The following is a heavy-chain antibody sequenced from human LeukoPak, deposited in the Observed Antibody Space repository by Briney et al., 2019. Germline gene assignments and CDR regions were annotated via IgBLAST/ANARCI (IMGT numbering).Heavy chain of an antibody. J-gene: IGHJ6*03. V-gene: IGHV3-13*01. D-gene: IGHD2-15*01. CDR1: GFTFSSYD. CDR3: ARRGLPDV. Sequence: PGGSLRLSCAASGFTFSSYDMHWVRQATGKGLEWVSAIGTAGDTYYLGSEKGRFTISRDNAKSSVYLQMNSLRVEDTAVYYCARRGLPDVWGKGTTVTVSS. CDR2: IGTAGDT.